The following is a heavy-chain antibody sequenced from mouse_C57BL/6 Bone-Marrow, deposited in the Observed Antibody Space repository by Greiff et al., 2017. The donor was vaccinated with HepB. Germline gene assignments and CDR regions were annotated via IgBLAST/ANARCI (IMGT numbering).Heavy chain of an antibody. V-gene: IGHV2-2*01. J-gene: IGHJ3*01. Sequence: QVHVKQSGPGLVQPSQSLSITCTVSGFSFTSYGVHWVRQSPGKGLEWLGVIWSGGSTDYNAAFISRLSISKDNSKSQVFFKMNSLQADDTAIYYCASSTMVTTGFAYWGQGTLVTVSA. D-gene: IGHD2-2*01. CDR2: IWSGGST. CDR3: ASSTMVTTGFAY. CDR1: GFSFTSYG.